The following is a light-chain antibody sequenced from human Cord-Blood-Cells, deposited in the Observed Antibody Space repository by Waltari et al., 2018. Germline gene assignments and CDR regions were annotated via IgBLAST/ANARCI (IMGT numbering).Light chain of an antibody. CDR3: QAWDSSTAIYV. V-gene: IGLV3-1*01. CDR1: KLGDKY. CDR2: QDS. J-gene: IGLJ1*01. Sequence: SYKLTQPPSVSVSPGQTASITCSGDKLGDKYACWYQQKPGQSPVLVIYQDSKRPSGIPERFSGSNSGNTATLTISGTQAMDEADYYCQAWDSSTAIYVFGTGTKVTVL.